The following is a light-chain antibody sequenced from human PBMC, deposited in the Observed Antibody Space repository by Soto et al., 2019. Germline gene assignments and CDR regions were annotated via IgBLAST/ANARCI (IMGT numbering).Light chain of an antibody. J-gene: IGKJ2*01. CDR1: QNIGNW. CDR2: GAS. V-gene: IGKV1-5*01. Sequence: SQSPSTLSASMGDRVTINCRASQNIGNWLAWYQQKPGKAPNLLIYGASSLQGGVPSRFSGSGFGTEFTLTISSLQPEDFATYHCQQYDSYPYTFAQGTKVDI. CDR3: QQYDSYPYT.